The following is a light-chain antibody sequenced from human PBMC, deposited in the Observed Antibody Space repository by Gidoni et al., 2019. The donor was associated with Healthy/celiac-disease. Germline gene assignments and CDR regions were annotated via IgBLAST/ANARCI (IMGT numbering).Light chain of an antibody. V-gene: IGKV1-39*01. CDR3: QQSYSTHMLT. CDR1: QSISSY. J-gene: IGKJ4*01. Sequence: DIQIPQSPSSLSASVGDRVTITCRASQSISSYLNWYQQKPGKAPKLLIYAASSLQSGVPSRFSGSGSGTDFTLTISSLQPEDFATYYCQQSYSTHMLTFGGGTKVEIK. CDR2: AAS.